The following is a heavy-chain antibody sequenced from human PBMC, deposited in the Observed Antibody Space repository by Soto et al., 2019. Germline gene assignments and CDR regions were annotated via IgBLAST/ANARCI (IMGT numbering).Heavy chain of an antibody. V-gene: IGHV3-7*02. J-gene: IGHJ4*02. CDR3: ARVPSSSGRAHFDY. Sequence: QSGGSLRLSCAASGFTLRNSRMSWVRQAPGKGLEWVANIKQDGSDTYYADSVKGRFTISRDNSKNTLYLQMNSLRAEDTAVYYCARVPSSSGRAHFDYWGQGTLVTVSS. CDR1: GFTLRNSR. D-gene: IGHD2-15*01. CDR2: IKQDGSDT.